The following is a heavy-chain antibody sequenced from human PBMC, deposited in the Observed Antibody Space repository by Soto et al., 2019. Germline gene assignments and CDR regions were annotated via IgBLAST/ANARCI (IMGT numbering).Heavy chain of an antibody. D-gene: IGHD5-18*01. Sequence: ASVKVSCKASGYTFTGYYMHWVRQAPGQGLEWMGWINPNSGGTNYAQKFQGWVTMTRDTSISTAYMELSRLRSDDTAVYYCARCGYSYGYYYYGMDVWGQGTTVTVSS. CDR3: ARCGYSYGYYYYGMDV. CDR2: INPNSGGT. V-gene: IGHV1-2*04. CDR1: GYTFTGYY. J-gene: IGHJ6*02.